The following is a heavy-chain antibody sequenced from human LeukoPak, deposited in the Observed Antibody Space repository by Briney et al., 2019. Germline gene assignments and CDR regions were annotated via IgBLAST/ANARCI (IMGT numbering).Heavy chain of an antibody. V-gene: IGHV3-48*04. Sequence: GGSLRLSCDASGFRFSAYGMSWVRQAPGKGLEWVSYISSSGSTIYYADSVKGRFTISRGNAKNSLYLQMNSLRAEDTAVYYCAELGITMIGGVWGKGTTVTISS. J-gene: IGHJ6*04. D-gene: IGHD3-10*02. CDR2: ISSSGSTI. CDR3: AELGITMIGGV. CDR1: GFRFSAYG.